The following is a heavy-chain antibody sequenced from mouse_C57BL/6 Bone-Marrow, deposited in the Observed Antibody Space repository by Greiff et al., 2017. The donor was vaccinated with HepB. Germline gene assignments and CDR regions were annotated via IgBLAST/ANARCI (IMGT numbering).Heavy chain of an antibody. CDR3: ARLYQLWDAMDY. Sequence: QVQLQQPGAELVKPGASVKMSCKASGYTFTSYWITWVKQRPGQGLEWIGDIYPGSGSTNYNEKFKSKATLTVYTSSSTAYMQLSSLTSEDSAVYYCARLYQLWDAMDYWGQGTSVTVSS. CDR1: GYTFTSYW. V-gene: IGHV1-55*01. CDR2: IYPGSGST. D-gene: IGHD1-1*02. J-gene: IGHJ4*01.